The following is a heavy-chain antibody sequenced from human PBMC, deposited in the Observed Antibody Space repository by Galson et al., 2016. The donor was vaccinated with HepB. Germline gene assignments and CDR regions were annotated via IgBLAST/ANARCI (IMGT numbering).Heavy chain of an antibody. V-gene: IGHV1-2*02. CDR3: ALRPHSTSPYTWFDP. CDR2: IDPNSGGT. CDR1: GNTFTGYY. J-gene: IGHJ5*02. D-gene: IGHD5-18*01. Sequence: SVKVSCKASGNTFTGYYMHWVRQAPGQGFEWMGWIDPNSGGTDYAQKFQGRVTLTRDTSISTTYMEMGRLKSDDTAVYYCALRPHSTSPYTWFDPWGQGTLVTVSS.